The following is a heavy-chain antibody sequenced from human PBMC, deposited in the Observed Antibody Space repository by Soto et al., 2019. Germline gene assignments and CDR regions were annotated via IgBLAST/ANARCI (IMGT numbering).Heavy chain of an antibody. J-gene: IGHJ6*02. V-gene: IGHV3-30*18. CDR2: ISYDGSNK. CDR1: GLTFSIYC. CDR3: AKDEPHDGLSMVRGVIAIPKQNYYYYYGMDV. Sequence: PGGSLRLSCAASGLTFSIYCMHWVRKAPGKGLEWVAVISYDGSNKYYADSVKGRFTISRDNSKNTLYLQMNSLRAEDTAVYYCAKDEPHDGLSMVRGVIAIPKQNYYYYYGMDVWGQGTTVTVSS. D-gene: IGHD3-10*01.